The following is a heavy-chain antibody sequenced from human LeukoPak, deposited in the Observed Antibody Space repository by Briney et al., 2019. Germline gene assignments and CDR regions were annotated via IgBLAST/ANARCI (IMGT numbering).Heavy chain of an antibody. CDR1: GYTFTGYY. CDR2: INPNSGGT. V-gene: IGHV1-2*02. CDR3: ARAGVVVVAATYFDY. Sequence: ASVKVSCKASGYTFTGYYMHWVRQAPGQGLEWMGWINPNSGGTNYAQKFQGRVIMTRDTSISTAYMELSRLRSDDTAVYFCARAGVVVVAATYFDYWGQGTLVTVSS. D-gene: IGHD2-15*01. J-gene: IGHJ4*02.